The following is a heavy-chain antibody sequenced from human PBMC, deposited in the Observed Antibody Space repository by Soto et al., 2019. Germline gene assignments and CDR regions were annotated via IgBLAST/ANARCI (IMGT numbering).Heavy chain of an antibody. CDR3: ARDVGYCSSTSCYTGLDYYYYYGMDV. Sequence: ASVKVSCKASGYTFTGYYMHLVRQAPGQGLEWMGWINPNSGGTNYAQKFQGWVTMTRDTSISTAYMELSRLRSDDTAVYYCARDVGYCSSTSCYTGLDYYYYYGMDVWGQGTTVTVSS. V-gene: IGHV1-2*04. J-gene: IGHJ6*02. CDR2: INPNSGGT. D-gene: IGHD2-2*02. CDR1: GYTFTGYY.